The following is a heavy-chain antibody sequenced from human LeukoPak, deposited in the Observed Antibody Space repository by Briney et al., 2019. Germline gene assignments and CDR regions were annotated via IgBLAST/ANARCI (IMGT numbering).Heavy chain of an antibody. CDR3: VRFYYDSSGPRGLDY. CDR2: LSSDGSDN. D-gene: IGHD3-22*01. Sequence: GGSLRLSCAASGFSFSSHWLHWVRQAPGKGLVWVSRLSSDGSDNTYADSVRGRFTISRDNAKNTLYLQMNSLRDEDTAVYYCVRFYYDSSGPRGLDYWGQGTLVTVSS. J-gene: IGHJ4*02. V-gene: IGHV3-74*01. CDR1: GFSFSSHW.